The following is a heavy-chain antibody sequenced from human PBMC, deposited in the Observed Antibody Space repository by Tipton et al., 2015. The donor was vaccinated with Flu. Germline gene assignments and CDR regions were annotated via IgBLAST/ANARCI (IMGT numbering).Heavy chain of an antibody. V-gene: IGHV4-31*03. J-gene: IGHJ5*02. Sequence: TLSLTCSVSGGSISSGGAYWSWFRQLPGKGLEWIGCIYYSGSTYYKSSLRSRLSISVDPSRNLFSLTLNSVTAADTAIYYCARTYGPFNWFDPWGQGTLVTVSS. CDR3: ARTYGPFNWFDP. CDR1: GGSISSGGAY. D-gene: IGHD3-10*01. CDR2: IYYSGST.